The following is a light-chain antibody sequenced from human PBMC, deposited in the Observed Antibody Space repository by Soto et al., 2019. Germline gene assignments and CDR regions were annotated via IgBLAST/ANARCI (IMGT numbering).Light chain of an antibody. CDR2: GAS. V-gene: IGKV3-20*01. J-gene: IGKJ2*01. CDR3: QQYGSSPYT. CDR1: QSVSSSY. Sequence: EIVLTQSPGTLSLSPGERATLSCRASQSVSSSYLAWYQQKPGQAPRLLIYGASSMATGIPDRFSGSGSGTDFTFTISRLEPEDFAVYYCQQYGSSPYTFGQGTKLEIK.